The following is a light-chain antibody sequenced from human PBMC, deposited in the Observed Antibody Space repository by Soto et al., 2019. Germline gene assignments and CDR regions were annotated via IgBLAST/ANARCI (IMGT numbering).Light chain of an antibody. J-gene: IGLJ3*02. CDR1: SGSIASNY. V-gene: IGLV6-57*01. CDR2: EDN. CDR3: QSYDNNNHWV. Sequence: NFMLTQPLSVSESPGKTVTMSCTRSSGSIASNYVQWYQQRPGSSPTTVLYEDNQRPSGVPARFSGSIDSSSNSASLSISGLKTEDEADYYCQSYDNNNHWVFGGGTKLTVL.